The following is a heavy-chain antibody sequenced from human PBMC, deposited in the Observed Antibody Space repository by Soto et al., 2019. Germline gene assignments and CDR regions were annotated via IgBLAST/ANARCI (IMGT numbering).Heavy chain of an antibody. V-gene: IGHV3-23*01. CDR1: GFSFRGYA. J-gene: IGHJ4*02. D-gene: IGHD3-22*01. CDR2: ISDRGGRT. CDR3: AKERTSSGYYDY. Sequence: GGSLRLSCVASGFSFRGYAMSWVRQAPGKGLEWVSAISDRGGRTYYADSVKGRFTISRDNSKNTLYLQLNSQRAEAPAVFYCAKERTSSGYYDYWGQGTLCTVAS.